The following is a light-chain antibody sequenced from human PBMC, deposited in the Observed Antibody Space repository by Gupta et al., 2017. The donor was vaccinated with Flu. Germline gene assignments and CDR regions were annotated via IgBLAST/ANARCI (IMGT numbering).Light chain of an antibody. CDR3: QVWDNNSDHWV. CDR2: DDS. Sequence: SSELTQPPSASVAQGQTARVSCGGYNIGSKSVHWYQQKPGQAPVVVVYDDSDRPSGIPERFSGSNSGNTATLTISRVEAGDEADYYCQVWDNNSDHWVFGGGTKLTVL. V-gene: IGLV3-21*02. J-gene: IGLJ3*02. CDR1: NIGSKS.